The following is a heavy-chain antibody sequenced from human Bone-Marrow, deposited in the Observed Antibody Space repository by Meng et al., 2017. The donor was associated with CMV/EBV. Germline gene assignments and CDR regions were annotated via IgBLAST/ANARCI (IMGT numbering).Heavy chain of an antibody. V-gene: IGHV4-38-2*02. D-gene: IGHD5-12*01. Sequence: ETLSLTCTVSGYSISSGYYWGWIRQPPGKGLEWIGSIYHSGSTYYNPSLKSRVTISVDTSKNQFSLKLSSVTAADTAVYYCARGLKSGYDSYNWYDPWGQGTLVTFSS. CDR3: ARGLKSGYDSYNWYDP. J-gene: IGHJ5*02. CDR1: GYSISSGYY. CDR2: IYHSGST.